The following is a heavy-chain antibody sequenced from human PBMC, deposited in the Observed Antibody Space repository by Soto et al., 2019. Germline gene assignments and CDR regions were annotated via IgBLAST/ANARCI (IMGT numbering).Heavy chain of an antibody. CDR1: GFTFSSYS. CDR3: ARVELNYYYYMDV. V-gene: IGHV3-21*01. CDR2: ISSSSSYI. Sequence: GGSLRLSCAASGFTFSSYSMNWVRQAPGKGLEWVSSISSSSSYIYYADSVKGRFTISRDNAKNSLYLQMNSLRAEDTAVYYCARVELNYYYYMDVWGKGTTVTVSS. D-gene: IGHD1-26*01. J-gene: IGHJ6*03.